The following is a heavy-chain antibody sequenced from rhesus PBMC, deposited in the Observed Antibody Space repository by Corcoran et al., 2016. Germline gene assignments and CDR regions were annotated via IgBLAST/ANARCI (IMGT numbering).Heavy chain of an antibody. J-gene: IGHJ4*01. CDR2: IYWKDDK. D-gene: IGHD1-32*01. Sequence: QVTLKESGPALVKPTQTLTLTCTFSGFSLSTSGMGVGWIRQPSRKTREWLAHIYWKDDKYYSTSLKSRLTISKATSQNQVLLTMPNMDPVDTATYYCARKEFPYYFDYWGQGVLVTVSS. V-gene: IGHV2-1*01. CDR3: ARKEFPYYFDY. CDR1: GFSLSTSGMG.